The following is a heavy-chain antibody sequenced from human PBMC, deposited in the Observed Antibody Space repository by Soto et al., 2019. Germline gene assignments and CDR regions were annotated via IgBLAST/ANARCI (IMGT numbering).Heavy chain of an antibody. CDR2: IIPIFGTA. D-gene: IGHD2-2*01. J-gene: IGHJ6*02. CDR1: GGTFSSYA. CDR3: TKGYCSRTSCYFDYYATDV. V-gene: IGHV1-69*13. Sequence: GASVKVSCKASGGTFSSYAISWMRQAPGQGLEWMGGIIPIFGTANYAQKLQGRVTITADESTTTAYMELSSLRSEDTAVYYCTKGYCSRTSCYFDYYATDVWGQGTAVTVSS.